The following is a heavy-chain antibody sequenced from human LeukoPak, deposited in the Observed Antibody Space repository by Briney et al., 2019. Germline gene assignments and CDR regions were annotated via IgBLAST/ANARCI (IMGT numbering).Heavy chain of an antibody. CDR1: GFTFSSYS. D-gene: IGHD6-13*01. Sequence: GGSLRLSCAASGFTFSSYSMNWVRQAPGKGLEWVSVIYSGGSTYYADSVKGRFTISRDNAKNSLYLQMNSLRAEDTAVYYCARDYSSSWYSYYYYGMDVWGQGTTVTVSS. CDR3: ARDYSSSWYSYYYYGMDV. CDR2: IYSGGST. V-gene: IGHV3-66*01. J-gene: IGHJ6*02.